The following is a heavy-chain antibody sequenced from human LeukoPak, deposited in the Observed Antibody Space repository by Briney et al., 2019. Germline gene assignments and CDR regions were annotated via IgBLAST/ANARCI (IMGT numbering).Heavy chain of an antibody. CDR3: ARVAIPTPGAHDMDV. D-gene: IGHD6-13*01. CDR2: IRIYTGNT. V-gene: IGHV1-18*01. J-gene: IGHJ6*02. CDR1: GYTFTSDG. Sequence: VASVKVSCKASGYTFTSDGISWVRQAPGQGLEWMGWIRIYTGNTNYAQNLQGRVTMTTDTSTGTAYMELRSLRSDDTAVYYCARVAIPTPGAHDMDVWGQGTPVTVSS.